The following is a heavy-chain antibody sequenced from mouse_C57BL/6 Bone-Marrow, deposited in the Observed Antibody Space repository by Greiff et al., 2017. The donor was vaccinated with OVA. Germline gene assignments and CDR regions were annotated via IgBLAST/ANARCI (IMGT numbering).Heavy chain of an antibody. V-gene: IGHV1-72*01. Sequence: QVQLKESGAELVKPGASVKLSCKASGYTFTSYWMHWVKQRPGRGLEWIGRIDPNSGGTKYNEKFKSKATLTVDKPSSTAYMQLSSLTSEDSAVYDCARGYYGSSYVGSAYWGQGTLVTVSA. CDR1: GYTFTSYW. CDR3: ARGYYGSSYVGSAY. J-gene: IGHJ3*01. D-gene: IGHD1-1*01. CDR2: IDPNSGGT.